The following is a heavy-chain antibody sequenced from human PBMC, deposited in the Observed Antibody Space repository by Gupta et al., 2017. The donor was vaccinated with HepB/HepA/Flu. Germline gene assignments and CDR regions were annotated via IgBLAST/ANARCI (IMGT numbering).Heavy chain of an antibody. CDR2: IWFDGRYK. V-gene: IGHV3-33*01. CDR1: GFTFSNFA. CDR3: ARDRGADSGSYSVFYYFDY. D-gene: IGHD1-26*01. J-gene: IGHJ4*02. Sequence: QVQLVESGGGVVQPGRSLRLSCAASGFTFSNFAMPWVRQAPGKGLEWVALIWFDGRYKYYADSVEGRFTISRDNSKKMLFLQMTSLRAEDTAVYYCARDRGADSGSYSVFYYFDYWGQGALVTVSS.